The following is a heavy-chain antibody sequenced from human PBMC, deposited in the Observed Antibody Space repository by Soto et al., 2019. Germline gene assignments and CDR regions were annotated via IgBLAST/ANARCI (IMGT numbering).Heavy chain of an antibody. Sequence: SETLSLTCTVSGGSISSYYWSWIRQPPGKGLEWIGYIYYSGSTNYNPSLKSRVTISVDTSKNRCSRKLSSVTAADTAVYYCARAYTMDYWGSQTPWYFDYWGQGTLVTVSS. CDR3: ARAYTMDYWGSQTPWYFDY. J-gene: IGHJ4*02. D-gene: IGHD3-16*01. CDR2: IYYSGST. V-gene: IGHV4-59*01. CDR1: GGSISSYY.